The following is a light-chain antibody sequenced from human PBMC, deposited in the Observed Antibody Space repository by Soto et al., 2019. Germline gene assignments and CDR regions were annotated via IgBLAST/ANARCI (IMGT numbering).Light chain of an antibody. CDR2: KAS. Sequence: DIPMTQSPSTLSASVGDRVTITCRASQSISSWLAWYQQKPGKAPKFLIFKASSLESGVPSRFSGSGSGTEFTLTISCLQPDDFATYCCHQYNTYPLSCGGGTMVEIK. CDR3: HQYNTYPLS. CDR1: QSISSW. J-gene: IGKJ4*01. V-gene: IGKV1-5*03.